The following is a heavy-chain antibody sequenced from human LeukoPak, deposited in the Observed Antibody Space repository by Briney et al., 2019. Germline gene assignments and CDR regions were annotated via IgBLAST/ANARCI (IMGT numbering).Heavy chain of an antibody. CDR2: LHYSGST. CDR1: GDSNSSSSYY. Sequence: SETLSLTCTVSGDSNSSSSYYWGWVRQPPGKGPEWIATLHYSGSTYYNASLKSRVTISVDTSKNQFSLKLTSLTAADTAVYYCTRLDDYTSSFFDYWGQGTLVTVSS. J-gene: IGHJ4*02. V-gene: IGHV4-39*07. D-gene: IGHD6-6*01. CDR3: TRLDDYTSSFFDY.